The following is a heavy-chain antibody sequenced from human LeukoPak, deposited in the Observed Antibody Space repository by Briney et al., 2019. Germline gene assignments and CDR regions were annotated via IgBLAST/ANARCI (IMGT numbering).Heavy chain of an antibody. J-gene: IGHJ6*03. Sequence: PAGSLRLSCAPSGFTFSSYSMSWVRQAPGKGLEWVSAISGSGGSTYYADSVKGRFTISRDNSKNTLYLQMNSLRAEDTAVYYCAKDPKDYYYMDVGGKGTTVTVSS. CDR3: AKDPKDYYYMDV. CDR2: ISGSGGST. CDR1: GFTFSSYS. V-gene: IGHV3-23*01.